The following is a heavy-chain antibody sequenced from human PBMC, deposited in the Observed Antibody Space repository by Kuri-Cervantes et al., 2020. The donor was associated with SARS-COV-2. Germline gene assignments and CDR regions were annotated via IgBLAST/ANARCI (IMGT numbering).Heavy chain of an antibody. V-gene: IGHV3-48*03. J-gene: IGHJ4*02. Sequence: LSLTCAASGFTFSSYCMSWARQAQGKGLVWVSYISSSGSNIYYADSVMGRFTIPRNNDKNSLYLQMNSLRAEDTAVYYCARVAAAGGLDYWGQGTLVTVSS. D-gene: IGHD6-13*01. CDR2: ISSSGSNI. CDR3: ARVAAAGGLDY. CDR1: GFTFSSYC.